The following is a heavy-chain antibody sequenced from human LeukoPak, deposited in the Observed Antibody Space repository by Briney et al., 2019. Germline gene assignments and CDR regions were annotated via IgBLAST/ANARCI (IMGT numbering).Heavy chain of an antibody. CDR1: GGSIISYY. CDR2: IYYSGST. V-gene: IGHV4-59*01. CDR3: ARKYYYGSGSHHDY. D-gene: IGHD3-10*01. Sequence: PSESLSLTCTVSGGSIISYYWSWIRQPPGKGLEWIGYIYYSGSTNYNPSLKSRVTISVDTSKNQFSLKLSSVSAADTAVYYCARKYYYGSGSHHDYWGQGTLVTVSS. J-gene: IGHJ4*02.